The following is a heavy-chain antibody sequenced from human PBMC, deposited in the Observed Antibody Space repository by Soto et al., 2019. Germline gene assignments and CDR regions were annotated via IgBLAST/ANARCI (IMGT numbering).Heavy chain of an antibody. CDR1: GGSISSYY. J-gene: IGHJ4*02. D-gene: IGHD6-13*01. CDR2: IYYSGST. CDR3: ATVPAAAGVDH. Sequence: PSETLSLTCTVSGGSISSYYWSWIRQPPGKGLEWIGYIYYSGSTNYNPSLKSRVTISVDTSKNQFSLKLSSVTAADTAVYYCATVPAAAGVDHWGQGTLVTVSS. V-gene: IGHV4-59*01.